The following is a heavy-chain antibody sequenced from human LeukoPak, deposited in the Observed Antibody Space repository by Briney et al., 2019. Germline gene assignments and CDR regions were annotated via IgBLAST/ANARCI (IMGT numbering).Heavy chain of an antibody. CDR1: GFTFSSYS. D-gene: IGHD1-7*01. V-gene: IGHV3-21*04. CDR3: ARVTFLELNAYNWFDP. Sequence: GGSLRFSCAASGFTFSSYSMNWVRQAPGKGLEWVSSISSSSSYIYYADSVKGRFTISRDNAKNSLYLQMNSLRAEDTAVYYCARVTFLELNAYNWFDPWGQGTLVTVSS. CDR2: ISSSSSYI. J-gene: IGHJ5*02.